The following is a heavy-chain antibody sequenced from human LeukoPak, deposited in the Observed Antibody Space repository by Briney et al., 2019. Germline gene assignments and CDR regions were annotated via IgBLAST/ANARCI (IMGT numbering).Heavy chain of an antibody. Sequence: GGSLRLSCAASGFTVSSNYMSWVRQAPGKGLEWVSVIYSGGSTYYADSVKGRFTISRDNSKNTLYLQMNGLRAEDTAVYYCARGTCSGGSCYYYYYMDVWGKGTTVTVSS. J-gene: IGHJ6*03. D-gene: IGHD2-15*01. CDR2: IYSGGST. V-gene: IGHV3-53*01. CDR1: GFTVSSNY. CDR3: ARGTCSGGSCYYYYYMDV.